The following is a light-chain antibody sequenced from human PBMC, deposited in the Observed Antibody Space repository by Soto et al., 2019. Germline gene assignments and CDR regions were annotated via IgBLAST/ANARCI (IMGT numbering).Light chain of an antibody. J-gene: IGLJ1*01. CDR2: SNN. CDR1: SSNIGSNT. CDR3: AAWDDSLNGYV. Sequence: QAVVTQPPSASGTPGQRVTISCSGSSSNIGSNTVNWYQQLPGTAPKLLMYSNNERPSGVPDRFSGSKSGTSASLAISGLQSDDEADYYCAAWDDSLNGYVFGTGTQLTVL. V-gene: IGLV1-44*01.